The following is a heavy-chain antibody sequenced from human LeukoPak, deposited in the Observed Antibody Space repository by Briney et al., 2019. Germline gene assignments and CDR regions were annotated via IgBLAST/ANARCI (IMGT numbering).Heavy chain of an antibody. CDR2: IYYSGST. Sequence: SETLSLTCPVYGGSISSYYWSWIRQPPGKGLEWIGYIYYSGSTNYNPSLKSRVTISVDTSKNQFSLKLSSVTAADTAVYYCASGKYYYDSSGYYYFDYWGQGTLVTVSS. CDR3: ASGKYYYDSSGYYYFDY. V-gene: IGHV4-59*01. J-gene: IGHJ4*02. CDR1: GGSISSYY. D-gene: IGHD3-22*01.